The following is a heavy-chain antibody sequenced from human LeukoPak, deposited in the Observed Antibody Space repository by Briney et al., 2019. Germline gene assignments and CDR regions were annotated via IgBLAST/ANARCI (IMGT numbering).Heavy chain of an antibody. CDR2: ISGSGGST. CDR3: AKVYFDSGWVDY. J-gene: IGHJ4*02. D-gene: IGHD6-19*01. CDR1: GFTFSSYA. V-gene: IGHV3-23*01. Sequence: GASLRLSCAASGFTFSSYAMSWVRQAPGKGLEWVSAISGSGGSTYYADSVKGRVTISRDNSKNTLYLQMNSLRAEDTAVCYCAKVYFDSGWVDYWGQGTLVTVSS.